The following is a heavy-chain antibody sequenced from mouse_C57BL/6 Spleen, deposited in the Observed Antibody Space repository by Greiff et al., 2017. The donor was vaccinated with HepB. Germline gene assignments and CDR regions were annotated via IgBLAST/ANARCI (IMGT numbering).Heavy chain of an antibody. J-gene: IGHJ4*01. CDR2: ISTYYGDA. CDR3: ASNSNYYYYAMDY. Sequence: VQRVESGPELVRPGVSVKISCKGSGYTFTDYAMHWVKQSHAKSLEWIGVISTYYGDASYNQKFKDKATMTVDKSSSTAYMELARLTSEDSAVYYCASNSNYYYYAMDYWGQGTSVTVSS. D-gene: IGHD2-5*01. V-gene: IGHV1-67*01. CDR1: GYTFTDYA.